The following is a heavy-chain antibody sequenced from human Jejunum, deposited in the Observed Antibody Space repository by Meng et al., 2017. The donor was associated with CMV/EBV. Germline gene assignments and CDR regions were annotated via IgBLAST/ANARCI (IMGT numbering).Heavy chain of an antibody. V-gene: IGHV3-7*03. CDR1: GFTLSDYW. D-gene: IGHD1/OR15-1a*01. J-gene: IGHJ4*02. Sequence: AASGFTLSDYWMTWVRHLPGKGLEWVANIKQYGSEQYHVGSVEGRFTISRDNAKNSLYLQMNSLRAEDTAVYYCARDRNSFYFDSCGQGTLVTVSS. CDR3: ARDRNSFYFDS. CDR2: IKQYGSEQ.